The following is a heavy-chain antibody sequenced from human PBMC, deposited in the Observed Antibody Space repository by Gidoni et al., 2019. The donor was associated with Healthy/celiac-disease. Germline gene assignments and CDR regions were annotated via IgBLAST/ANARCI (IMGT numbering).Heavy chain of an antibody. CDR3: ARGGYSGYAAYYGMDV. D-gene: IGHD5-12*01. J-gene: IGHJ6*02. CDR2: INHSGST. Sequence: QVQLQQWGAGLFKPSETLSLTCAVYGGSFSGYYWSWIRQPPGKGLEWIGEINHSGSTNYNPSLKSRVTISVDTSKNQFSLKLSSVTAADTAVYYCARGGYSGYAAYYGMDVWGQGTTVTVSS. CDR1: GGSFSGYY. V-gene: IGHV4-34*01.